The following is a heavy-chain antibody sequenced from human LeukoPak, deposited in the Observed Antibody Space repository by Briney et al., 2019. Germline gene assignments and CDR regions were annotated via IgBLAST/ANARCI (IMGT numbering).Heavy chain of an antibody. V-gene: IGHV4-34*01. CDR2: ITHSGSP. CDR1: SGSLSGYY. CDR3: ARGVDL. Sequence: SETLSLTCGVSSGSLSGYYWRWIRQPPGGGLEWLGEITHSGSPNYNPSLKSRVTISGDTSKKQFSPNLKPVTAADTGVYYCARGVDLWGRGTPVTVSS. J-gene: IGHJ2*01.